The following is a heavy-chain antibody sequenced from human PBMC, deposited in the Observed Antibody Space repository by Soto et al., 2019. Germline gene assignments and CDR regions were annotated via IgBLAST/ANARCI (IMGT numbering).Heavy chain of an antibody. CDR3: AILGTYYFDNSDNYFDF. J-gene: IGHJ4*02. D-gene: IGHD3-22*01. V-gene: IGHV1-3*05. CDR1: GYTLTRYS. CDR2: INAGNGNT. Sequence: QVQLVQSGAEEMKPGASVKVSCKASGYTLTRYSIHWVRQAPGQRLEWMGWINAGNGNTKFSQKFQGRVTITRDTSPSTADMELRGLRSDDTAVYYCAILGTYYFDNSDNYFDFWGQGTLVTVSS.